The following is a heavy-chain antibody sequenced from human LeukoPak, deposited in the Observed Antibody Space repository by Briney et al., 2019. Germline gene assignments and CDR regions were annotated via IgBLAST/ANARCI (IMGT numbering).Heavy chain of an antibody. CDR2: INSDGSST. CDR3: ARARDRYSYGYLYC. CDR1: GFTFSSYW. Sequence: GGSLRLSCAASGFTFSSYWMHWVRQAPGKGLVWVSRINSDGSSTSYADSVKGRFTISRDNAKNTLYLQMNSLRAEDTAVYYCARARDRYSYGYLYCWGQGTLVAVSS. J-gene: IGHJ4*02. D-gene: IGHD5-18*01. V-gene: IGHV3-74*01.